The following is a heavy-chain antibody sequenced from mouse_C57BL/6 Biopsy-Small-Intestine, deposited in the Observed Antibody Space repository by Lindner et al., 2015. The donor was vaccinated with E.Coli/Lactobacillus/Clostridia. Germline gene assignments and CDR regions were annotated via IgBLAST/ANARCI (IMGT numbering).Heavy chain of an antibody. J-gene: IGHJ2*01. CDR1: GFTFSDYG. D-gene: IGHD2-3*01. CDR3: ARRALDGFYFDY. V-gene: IGHV5-17*01. Sequence: VQLRGVVGRLSEAWRSLKLSCAASGFTFSDYGMHWVRQAPEKGLEWVAYISSGSSTIYYADTVKGRFTISRDNARNTLFLQMTSLRSEDTAMYYCARRALDGFYFDYWGQGTTLTVSS. CDR2: ISSGSSTI.